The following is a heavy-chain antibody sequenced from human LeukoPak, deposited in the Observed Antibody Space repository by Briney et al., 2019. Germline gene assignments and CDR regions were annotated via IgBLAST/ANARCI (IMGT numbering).Heavy chain of an antibody. CDR3: ARVEYRGYSGSWNFHY. Sequence: GGSLRLSCAASGFTFSSYWMHWVRQAPGKGLVWVSRINSDGSSTSYADSVKGRFTISRDNAKNTLYLQMNSLRAEDTAVYYCARVEYRGYSGSWNFHYWGQGTLVTVSS. CDR2: INSDGSST. V-gene: IGHV3-74*01. CDR1: GFTFSSYW. J-gene: IGHJ4*02. D-gene: IGHD6-13*01.